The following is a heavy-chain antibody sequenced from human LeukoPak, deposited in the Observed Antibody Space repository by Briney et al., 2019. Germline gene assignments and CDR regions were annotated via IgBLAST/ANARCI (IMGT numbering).Heavy chain of an antibody. V-gene: IGHV4-59*01. Sequence: SETLSLTCTVSGGSISSYYWSWIRQPPGKGLGWIGYIYYSGSTNYNPSLKSRISISVDTSKNQFSLKLSSVTAADTAVYYCARDSNVYGSGGFDHWGQGTLVTVSS. CDR2: IYYSGST. J-gene: IGHJ4*02. CDR3: ARDSNVYGSGGFDH. D-gene: IGHD3-10*01. CDR1: GGSISSYY.